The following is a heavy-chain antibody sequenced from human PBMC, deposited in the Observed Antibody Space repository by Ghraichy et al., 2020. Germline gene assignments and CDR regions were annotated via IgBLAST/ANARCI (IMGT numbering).Heavy chain of an antibody. D-gene: IGHD6-13*01. CDR2: INQDESEK. V-gene: IGHV3-7*03. J-gene: IGHJ4*02. CDR1: GFTFSSYW. Sequence: GASLNISCAASGFTFSSYWMIWVRQAPGKGLEWVANINQDESEKYYVDSVKGRFTISRDNAKNSLYLQMNSLRAEDTAVYYCAREGAGGDYWGQGTLVTVSS. CDR3: AREGAGGDY.